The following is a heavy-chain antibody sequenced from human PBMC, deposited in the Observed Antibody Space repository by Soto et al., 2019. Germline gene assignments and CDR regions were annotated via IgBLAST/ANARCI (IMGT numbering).Heavy chain of an antibody. J-gene: IGHJ4*02. V-gene: IGHV3-30-3*01. CDR2: ISYDGSNK. D-gene: IGHD3-9*01. Sequence: GGSLRLSCAASGFTFSSYAMHWVRQAPGKGLEWVAVISYDGSNKYYADSVKGRFTISRDNSKNTLYLQMNSLRAEDTAVYYCARATRYHYFDYWGQGTLVTVSS. CDR1: GFTFSSYA. CDR3: ARATRYHYFDY.